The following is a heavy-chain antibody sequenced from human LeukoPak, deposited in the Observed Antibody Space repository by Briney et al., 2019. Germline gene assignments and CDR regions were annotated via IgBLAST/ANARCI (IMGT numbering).Heavy chain of an antibody. Sequence: GGSLRLFCAASGFSFSSHWMHWVRQVPGKGLVWVSRIDSDGSSTSYADSVKGRFTISRDNTKNKLYLEMNSLRAEDTALYYCARIRGYTYGFFDYWSQGTLVTVSS. CDR2: IDSDGSST. CDR1: GFSFSSHW. CDR3: ARIRGYTYGFFDY. V-gene: IGHV3-74*01. D-gene: IGHD5-18*01. J-gene: IGHJ4*02.